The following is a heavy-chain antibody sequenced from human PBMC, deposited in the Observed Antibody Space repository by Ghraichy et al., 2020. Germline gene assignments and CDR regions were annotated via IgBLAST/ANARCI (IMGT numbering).Heavy chain of an antibody. CDR3: ASDLAFTSCDY. V-gene: IGHV3-7*03. J-gene: IGHJ4*02. Sequence: GGSLRLSCAASGFTFSKSWMSWVRQAPGKGLEWVAGINPDGSEKYYLDSVKGRFTISRDNAKDSLYLQVDSLRVEDTAVFYCASDLAFTSCDYWGQGTLVSVSS. CDR2: INPDGSEK. CDR1: GFTFSKSW.